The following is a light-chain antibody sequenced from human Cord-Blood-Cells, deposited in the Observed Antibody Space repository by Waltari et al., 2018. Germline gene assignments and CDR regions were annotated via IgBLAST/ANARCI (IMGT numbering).Light chain of an antibody. Sequence: QSALTQPASVSGSPGQSITISCTGTRSDVGGYNYVSWYQQHPGKAPKHMIYDVSTGPSEYVNLFSGSKSGNTASLNISVLQAEDETDYYCSSYTSSSTLVVFGGGTKLTVL. CDR1: RSDVGGYNY. CDR3: SSYTSSSTLVV. J-gene: IGLJ2*01. V-gene: IGLV2-14*01. CDR2: DVS.